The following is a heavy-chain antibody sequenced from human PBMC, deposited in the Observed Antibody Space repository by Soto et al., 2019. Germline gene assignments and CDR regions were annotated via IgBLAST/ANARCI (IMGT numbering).Heavy chain of an antibody. J-gene: IGHJ6*02. CDR3: AQMWFGELWHGMDV. Sequence: QLVQSGAEVKRPGSSVKVSCKASGGDFLSYTISWVRQVPGQGPEWMGTIIPILDVAKNAQKFQGRVAITADKATSTVYMELRSLRSDDMAVYYCAQMWFGELWHGMDVWGQGTTITVSS. V-gene: IGHV1-69*02. D-gene: IGHD3-10*01. CDR2: IIPILDVA. CDR1: GGDFLSYT.